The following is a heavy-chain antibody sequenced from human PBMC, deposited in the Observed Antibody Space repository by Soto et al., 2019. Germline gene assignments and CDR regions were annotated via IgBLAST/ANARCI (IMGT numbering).Heavy chain of an antibody. J-gene: IGHJ5*02. CDR2: IYYSGST. CDR3: AIPKCRYCIITSWSSSGFDP. CDR1: GGSISSSSYY. Sequence: PSETLSLTCTVSGGSISSSSYYWGWIRQPPGKGLEWIGSIYYSGSTYYNPSLKSRVTISVDTSNNQFSLKLSSVTAADTAVYYFAIPKCRYCIITSWSSSGFDPWGQETLLTVSS. D-gene: IGHD2-2*01. V-gene: IGHV4-39*01.